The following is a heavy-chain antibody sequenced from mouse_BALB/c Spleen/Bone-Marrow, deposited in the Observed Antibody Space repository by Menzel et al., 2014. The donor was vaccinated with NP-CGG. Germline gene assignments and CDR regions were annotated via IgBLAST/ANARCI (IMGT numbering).Heavy chain of an antibody. D-gene: IGHD2-1*01. CDR2: INHYNGAI. CDR1: GYSFTALY. Sequence: EVQLQQSGPELVPPGASVKLSCKASGYSFTALYIHWVMQSSVKHLEWIRRINHYNGAISYNQNFKDKAIKTVDKSTSTTYMEHHSQTSENSAVYYCSRKGNYGWFAYWGQGTMVTVSA. J-gene: IGHJ3*01. V-gene: IGHV1-34*01. CDR3: SRKGNYGWFAY.